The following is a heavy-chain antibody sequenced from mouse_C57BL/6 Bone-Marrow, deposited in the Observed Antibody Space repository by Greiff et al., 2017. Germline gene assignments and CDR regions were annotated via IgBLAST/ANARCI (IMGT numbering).Heavy chain of an antibody. V-gene: IGHV7-1*01. J-gene: IGHJ4*01. Sequence: EVKLMESGGGLVQSGRSLRLSCATSGFTFSDFYMEWVRQAPGKGLEWIAASRNKANDYTTEYSASVKGRFIVSRDTSQSILYLQMNALRAEDTAMYYCARDLYYAMDYWGQGTSVTVSS. CDR2: SRNKANDYTT. CDR3: ARDLYYAMDY. CDR1: GFTFSDFY.